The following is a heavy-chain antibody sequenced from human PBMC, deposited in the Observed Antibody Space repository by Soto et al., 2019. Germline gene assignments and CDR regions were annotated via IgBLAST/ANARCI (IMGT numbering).Heavy chain of an antibody. D-gene: IGHD3-3*01. CDR1: GFTFGDYA. CDR2: IRSKAYGGTT. V-gene: IGHV3-49*03. CDR3: TRERNHLPLWSGYFLSRRGYFDD. J-gene: IGHJ4*02. Sequence: GGSLRLSCTASGFTFGDYAMSWFRQAPGKGLEWVGFIRSKAYGGTTEYAASVKGRFTISRDDSKSIAYLQMNSLKTEDTAVYYCTRERNHLPLWSGYFLSRRGYFDDWGQGT.